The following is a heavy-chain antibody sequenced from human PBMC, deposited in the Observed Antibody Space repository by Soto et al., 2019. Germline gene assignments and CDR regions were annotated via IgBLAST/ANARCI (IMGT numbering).Heavy chain of an antibody. CDR1: GGSISSGGYS. D-gene: IGHD3-16*01. J-gene: IGHJ4*02. V-gene: IGHV4-61*08. CDR3: ARVWGYAFDY. CDR2: IYYSGST. Sequence: PSETLSLTCAVSGGSISSGGYSWSWIRQPPGKGLEWIGYIYYSGSTSYNPSHKSRVTISVDTSKNQFSLKLSSVTAADTAVYYCARVWGYAFDYWGQENLVPVSS.